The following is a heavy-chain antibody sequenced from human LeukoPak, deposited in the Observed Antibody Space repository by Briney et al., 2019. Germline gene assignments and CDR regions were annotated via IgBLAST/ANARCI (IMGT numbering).Heavy chain of an antibody. CDR2: INPNSGGT. D-gene: IGHD2-15*01. CDR3: ATDPNGATRDTYFDY. J-gene: IGHJ4*02. V-gene: IGHV1-2*02. Sequence: GASVKVSCKASGYTFTSYEINWVRQATGQGLDWMGWINPNSGGTNYAQKFQGRVTMTRDTSISTAYMELSRLRSDDTAVYYCATDPNGATRDTYFDYWGQGTLVTVSS. CDR1: GYTFTSYE.